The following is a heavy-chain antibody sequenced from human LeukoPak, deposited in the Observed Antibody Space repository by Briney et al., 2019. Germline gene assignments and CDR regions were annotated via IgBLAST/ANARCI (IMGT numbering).Heavy chain of an antibody. V-gene: IGHV5-51*01. CDR1: GYRFTSYW. J-gene: IGHJ4*02. CDR3: ARLPYYDSSGYYLGLDY. D-gene: IGHD3-22*01. Sequence: GGSLQISCQGSGYRFTSYWIGWVRQLPGKGLEWMGIIYLGDSDTRYSPSFQGQVTISADKSITTAYLQWSSLKASDTAMYYCARLPYYDSSGYYLGLDYWGQGTLVTVSS. CDR2: IYLGDSDT.